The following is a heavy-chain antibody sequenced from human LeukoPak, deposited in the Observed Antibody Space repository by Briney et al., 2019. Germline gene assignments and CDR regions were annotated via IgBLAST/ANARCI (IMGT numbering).Heavy chain of an antibody. CDR3: ARDEGPYYYGSGSYRGRYYYYMDV. Sequence: ASVKVSCKASGYTFTSYGISWVRQAPGQGLECMGIINPSGDNTWYAQKFQGRVTLTRDMATSTDYMEVSSLRSEDTAVYYCARDEGPYYYGSGSYRGRYYYYMDVWGKGTTVTISS. V-gene: IGHV1-46*01. J-gene: IGHJ6*03. CDR1: GYTFTSYG. CDR2: INPSGDNT. D-gene: IGHD3-10*01.